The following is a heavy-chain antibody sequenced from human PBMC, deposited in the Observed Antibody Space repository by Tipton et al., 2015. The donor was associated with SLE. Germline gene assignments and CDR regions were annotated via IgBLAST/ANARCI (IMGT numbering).Heavy chain of an antibody. J-gene: IGHJ4*02. CDR1: GGSFSGYY. Sequence: TLSLTCAVYGGSFSGYYWSWIRQPPGKGLEWIGEINHSGSTNYNPSLKSRVTISVDTSKNQFSLKLSSVTAADTAVYYCARTRGYEVDYWGQGTLVTVS. CDR2: INHSGST. V-gene: IGHV4-34*01. D-gene: IGHD5-12*01. CDR3: ARTRGYEVDY.